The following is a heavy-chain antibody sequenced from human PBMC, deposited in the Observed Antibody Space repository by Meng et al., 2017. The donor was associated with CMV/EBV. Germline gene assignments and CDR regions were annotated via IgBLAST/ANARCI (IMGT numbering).Heavy chain of an antibody. CDR2: IKQDGSEK. CDR3: AREGSGYY. V-gene: IGHV3-7*01. CDR1: GFTFSSYW. D-gene: IGHD5-12*01. J-gene: IGHJ4*02. Sequence: GESLKISCAASGFTFSSYWMSWVRQAPGKGMEWVANIKQDGSEKYYVDSVKGRFTISRDNAKNSLYLQMNSLRAEDTAVYYCAREGSGYYWGQGTLVTVSS.